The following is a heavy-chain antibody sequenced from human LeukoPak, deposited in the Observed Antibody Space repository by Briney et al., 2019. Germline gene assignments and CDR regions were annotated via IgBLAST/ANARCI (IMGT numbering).Heavy chain of an antibody. V-gene: IGHV3-30*02. Sequence: GGSLRLSCEASGFTFSRYGMHRVRRAPGKGLDWVALRRFDESREFYADSVKGRFIVSRDNSKNTLYLQMYSLRPEDTAVYYCAKALVTTLAGTYYYDSWGQGTVVTVSS. J-gene: IGHJ4*02. D-gene: IGHD6-19*01. CDR1: GFTFSRYG. CDR2: RRFDESRE. CDR3: AKALVTTLAGTYYYDS.